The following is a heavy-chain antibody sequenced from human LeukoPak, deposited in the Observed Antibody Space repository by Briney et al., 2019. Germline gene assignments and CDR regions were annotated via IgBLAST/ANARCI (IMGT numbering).Heavy chain of an antibody. CDR1: GFIFSNYG. V-gene: IGHV3-30*18. CDR2: VSYDGSNK. CDR3: AKDLRHCSGGSCYSFDY. D-gene: IGHD2-15*01. Sequence: GGSLRLSCAASGFIFSNYGMHWVRQAPGKGLEWVALVSYDGSNKYYADSVKGRFTISRDNSKNTLFLQMNSLRAEDTAVYYCAKDLRHCSGGSCYSFDYWGQGTLVTVSS. J-gene: IGHJ4*02.